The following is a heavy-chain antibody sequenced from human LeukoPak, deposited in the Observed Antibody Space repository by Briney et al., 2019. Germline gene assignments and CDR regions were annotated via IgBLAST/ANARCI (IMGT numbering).Heavy chain of an antibody. CDR3: ARDYDILTGYSRFDP. CDR2: ISRSSRTT. D-gene: IGHD3-9*01. CDR1: GFTFSSYS. Sequence: GGSLRLSCAASGFTFSSYSMNWVRQAPGTGLEWVSYISRSSRTTYYADPVKGRFTISRDNAKNSLYLQMNSLRDEDTAVYYCARDYDILTGYSRFDPWGQGTLVTVSS. J-gene: IGHJ5*02. V-gene: IGHV3-48*02.